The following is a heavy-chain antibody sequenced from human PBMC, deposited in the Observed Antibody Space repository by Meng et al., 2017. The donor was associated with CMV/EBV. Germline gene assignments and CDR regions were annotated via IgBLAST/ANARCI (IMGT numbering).Heavy chain of an antibody. V-gene: IGHV1-2*02. CDR2: VKPNRGGT. J-gene: IGHJ4*02. CDR1: GYTFTGLY. Sequence: QVPLVQSGGEVKKPGASMKGSCKGSGYTFTGLYKHWVRQAPGKGLEWVGWVKPNRGGTNYAQKFQGRVTMTRETSIRPAYMELSRLRSDDTAVYYCARVGVRLGPFDYWGQGTLVTVSS. CDR3: ARVGVRLGPFDY. D-gene: IGHD1-26*01.